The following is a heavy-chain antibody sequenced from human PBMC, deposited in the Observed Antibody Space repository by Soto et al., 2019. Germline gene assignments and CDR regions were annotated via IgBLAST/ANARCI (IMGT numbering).Heavy chain of an antibody. J-gene: IGHJ3*02. CDR2: ILGDGSTT. V-gene: IGHV3-64D*08. CDR1: GFIFTSYP. CDR3: ARDRTGGYSFDI. D-gene: IGHD1-26*01. Sequence: GGSLRLSCSASGFIFTSYPMHWVRQTPGQGLEFLSSILGDGSTTFYADSVKGRFTISRDNSRNTLYLQLNGLGADDTAVYFCARDRTGGYSFDIWGQGTMVTVSS.